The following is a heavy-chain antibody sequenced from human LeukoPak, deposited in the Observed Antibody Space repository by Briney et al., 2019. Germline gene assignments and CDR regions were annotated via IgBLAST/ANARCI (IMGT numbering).Heavy chain of an antibody. Sequence: PSETLSLTCTVSSGSITGYFWSWIRQPPGKGLEWIGYIYYNGATNYNPSLKSRVTISADTSKNQFSLKLSSVTATDTAVYYCARDPRRQWLVPFYYFDYWGQGTLVTVSS. J-gene: IGHJ4*02. CDR3: ARDPRRQWLVPFYYFDY. V-gene: IGHV4-59*12. CDR1: SGSITGYF. CDR2: IYYNGAT. D-gene: IGHD6-19*01.